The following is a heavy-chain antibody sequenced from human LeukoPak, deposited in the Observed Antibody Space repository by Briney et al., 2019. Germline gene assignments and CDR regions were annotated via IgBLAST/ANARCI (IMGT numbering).Heavy chain of an antibody. J-gene: IGHJ6*02. Sequence: GESLQISCRGAGYIFSSNCVGWVGQMPGKGLEWMGIIYPGDSDTRYSPSFRGQVTISADKSISNAYLQWSSLKASDTAMYYCTRSGLSLFPWCVDVWGQGTTVTVSS. V-gene: IGHV5-51*01. CDR3: TRSGLSLFPWCVDV. CDR1: GYIFSSNC. D-gene: IGHD2-8*01. CDR2: IYPGDSDT.